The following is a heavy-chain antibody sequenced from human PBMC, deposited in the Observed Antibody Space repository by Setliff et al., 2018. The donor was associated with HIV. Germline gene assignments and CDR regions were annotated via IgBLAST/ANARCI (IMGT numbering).Heavy chain of an antibody. D-gene: IGHD3-10*01. Sequence: SETLSLTCTVSGGSISGGSSGSSNYYWGWIRQPPGKGLEWVGTVYYTGNTFYNPSLRNRVTISVDTSKNYLSLKVTSVSAADAATYFCARHARRSDDSWFAQAYSFNYWGQGALVTVSS. J-gene: IGHJ4*02. CDR2: VYYTGNT. CDR3: ARHARRSDDSWFAQAYSFNY. CDR1: GGSSGSSNYY. V-gene: IGHV4-39*02.